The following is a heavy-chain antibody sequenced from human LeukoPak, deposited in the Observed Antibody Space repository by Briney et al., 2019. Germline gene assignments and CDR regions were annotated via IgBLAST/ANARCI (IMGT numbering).Heavy chain of an antibody. Sequence: GGSLRLSCAASGFTFSSYSMNWVRQAPGKGLEWVSSISSSSSYIYYADSVKGRFTISRDNAKNSLYLQMNSLRAEDTALYYCAKDPTPRGDYYFDYWGQGTLVTVSS. CDR3: AKDPTPRGDYYFDY. J-gene: IGHJ4*02. D-gene: IGHD2-21*02. V-gene: IGHV3-21*04. CDR2: ISSSSSYI. CDR1: GFTFSSYS.